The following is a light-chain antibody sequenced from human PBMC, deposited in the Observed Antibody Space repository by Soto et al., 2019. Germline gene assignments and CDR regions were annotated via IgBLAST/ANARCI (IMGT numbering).Light chain of an antibody. Sequence: QSVLTQPASVSGSPGQSITISCTGTSSDVGSYNLVSWYQQHPGKAPKLMIYEVSKPPSGVSNRFSGSKSGNTASLTISGLQAEDEADYYCCSYAGSSTFRVFGGGTKLTVL. CDR3: CSYAGSSTFRV. V-gene: IGLV2-23*02. J-gene: IGLJ2*01. CDR2: EVS. CDR1: SSDVGSYNL.